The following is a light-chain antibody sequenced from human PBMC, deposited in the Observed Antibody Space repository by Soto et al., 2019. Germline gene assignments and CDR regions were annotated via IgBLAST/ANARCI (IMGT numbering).Light chain of an antibody. CDR1: SGSIASNY. V-gene: IGLV6-57*04. CDR2: EDN. Sequence: FMLTQPHSVSESPGKTLTISCTRSSGSIASNYVQWYQQRPCSAPTTVIYEDNQRPSGVPDRFSGSIDSSSNSASLTISGLKTEDEADYYCQSYDSSNPVVFGGGTKLTVL. J-gene: IGLJ2*01. CDR3: QSYDSSNPVV.